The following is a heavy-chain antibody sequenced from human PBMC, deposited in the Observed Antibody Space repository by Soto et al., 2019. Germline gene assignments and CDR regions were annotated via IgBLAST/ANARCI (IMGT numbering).Heavy chain of an antibody. CDR1: GFSLGRYA. D-gene: IGHD3-22*01. V-gene: IGHV3-23*01. Sequence: GSLRLSCEASGFSLGRYAMSWVRQAPGKGLEWISVISASGSSVSYADSVKGRFTISKDNSENTLFLQVNSLRVEDTAVYYCAKDYYYDSTGLFFDSWGQGTLVTVSS. J-gene: IGHJ4*02. CDR2: ISASGSSV. CDR3: AKDYYYDSTGLFFDS.